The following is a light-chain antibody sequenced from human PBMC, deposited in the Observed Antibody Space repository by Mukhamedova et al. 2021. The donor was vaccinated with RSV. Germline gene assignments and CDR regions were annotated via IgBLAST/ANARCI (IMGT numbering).Light chain of an antibody. CDR3: QQYYSYLT. Sequence: WYQRRVHGKAPNLLMYEASSLESGVPSRFSGSGSGTEFTLTISSPQPDDFATYYCQQYYSYLTFGQGTKVEIK. J-gene: IGKJ1*01. V-gene: IGKV1-5*03. CDR2: EAS.